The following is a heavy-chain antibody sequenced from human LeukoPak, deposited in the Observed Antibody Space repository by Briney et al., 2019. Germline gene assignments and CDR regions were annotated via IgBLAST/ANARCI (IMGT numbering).Heavy chain of an antibody. D-gene: IGHD4-17*01. CDR1: GYTFTSFD. V-gene: IGHV1-3*01. CDR2: INAGNGNT. Sequence: ASVKVSCKASGYTFTSFDFNWVRQATGQGLEWMGWINAGNGNTKYSQKFLGRVTITRDTSASTAYMELSSLRSEDTAVYYCARTQRRSYYYGMDVWGQGTTVTVSS. CDR3: ARTQRRSYYYGMDV. J-gene: IGHJ6*02.